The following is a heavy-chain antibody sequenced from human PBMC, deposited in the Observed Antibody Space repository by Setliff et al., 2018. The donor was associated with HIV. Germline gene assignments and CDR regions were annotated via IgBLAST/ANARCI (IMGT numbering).Heavy chain of an antibody. Sequence: SETLSLTCTVSGGSISSYCWNWIRQSPGRGLEWIGFIFSSGSTKYNPSLQSRDTMSIDTSKNQFSLKLTSVTAADTAVFYCARSPNRVSGTVGYLQRWGQGTLVTVSS. CDR1: GGSISSYC. D-gene: IGHD1-26*01. V-gene: IGHV4-4*09. J-gene: IGHJ1*01. CDR2: IFSSGST. CDR3: ARSPNRVSGTVGYLQR.